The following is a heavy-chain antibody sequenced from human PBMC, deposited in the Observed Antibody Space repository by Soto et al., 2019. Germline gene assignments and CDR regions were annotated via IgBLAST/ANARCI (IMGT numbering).Heavy chain of an antibody. Sequence: QVQLQQWGAGLLKPSETLSLTCAVYGGSFSGYYWSWIRQPPGKGLEWIGEINHSGSTNYNPSLKSRVTISVDTSKNQFSLKRSSVTAADTAVYYCASRYGGNSRASIGYWGQGTRVTVSS. CDR1: GGSFSGYY. V-gene: IGHV4-34*01. J-gene: IGHJ4*02. D-gene: IGHD2-21*02. CDR3: ASRYGGNSRASIGY. CDR2: INHSGST.